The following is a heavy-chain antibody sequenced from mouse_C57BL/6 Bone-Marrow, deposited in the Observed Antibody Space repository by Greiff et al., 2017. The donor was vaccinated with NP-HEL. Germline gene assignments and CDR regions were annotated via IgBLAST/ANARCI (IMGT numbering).Heavy chain of an antibody. J-gene: IGHJ3*01. D-gene: IGHD4-1*01. Sequence: QVQLQQPGAELVRPGTSVKLSCKASGYTFTSYWMHWVKQRPGQGLEWIGVIDPSDSYTNYNQEFKGKATLTVDTSSSTAYMQLSSLTSEDSAVYYCAKGEPYWDWGQGTLVTVSA. CDR3: AKGEPYWD. CDR2: IDPSDSYT. CDR1: GYTFTSYW. V-gene: IGHV1-59*01.